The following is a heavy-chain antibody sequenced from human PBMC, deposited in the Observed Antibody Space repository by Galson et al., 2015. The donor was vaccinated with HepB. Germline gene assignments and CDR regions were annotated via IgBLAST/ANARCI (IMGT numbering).Heavy chain of an antibody. Sequence: SLRLSCAASGFSFGSYSMNWVRQAPGKGLEWVSYISSSSNTIYYADSVKGRFTISRDNAKNSLYLQMNSLRAEDTAVYYCARDKIAVRFDYWGQGILVTVSS. CDR2: ISSSSNTI. J-gene: IGHJ4*02. CDR3: ARDKIAVRFDY. D-gene: IGHD6-19*01. CDR1: GFSFGSYS. V-gene: IGHV3-48*01.